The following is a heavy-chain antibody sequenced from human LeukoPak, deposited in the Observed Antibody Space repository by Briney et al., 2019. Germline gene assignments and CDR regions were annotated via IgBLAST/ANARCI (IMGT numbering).Heavy chain of an antibody. J-gene: IGHJ4*02. V-gene: IGHV3-72*01. CDR3: GRVSGRGSFQDY. D-gene: IGHD1-26*01. CDR2: TRNKPNGYTT. CDR1: GFTFSDHY. Sequence: GGSLRLSCTASGFTFSDHYMDWVRQAPGQGLEWVGRTRNKPNGYTTEYAASVKGRFTVSRADSKNSLYLQMSSLKTEDTAVYYCGRVSGRGSFQDYWGQGTLVTVSS.